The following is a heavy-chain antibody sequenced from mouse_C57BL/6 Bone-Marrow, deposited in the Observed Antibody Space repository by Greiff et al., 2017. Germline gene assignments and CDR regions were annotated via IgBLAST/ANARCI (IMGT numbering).Heavy chain of an antibody. D-gene: IGHD1-1*01. CDR2: ICSGGSYT. V-gene: IGHV5-6*01. CDR1: GFTFSSYG. Sequence: EVKVVESGGDLVKPGASLKLSCAASGFTFSSYGMAWVRQTPDQRLEWVATICSGGSYTYYPESVKGRSTISRDNAKNTLYLQMSSLKSEDTVMYYCARVILWSSYWGQGTLVTVSA. J-gene: IGHJ3*01. CDR3: ARVILWSSY.